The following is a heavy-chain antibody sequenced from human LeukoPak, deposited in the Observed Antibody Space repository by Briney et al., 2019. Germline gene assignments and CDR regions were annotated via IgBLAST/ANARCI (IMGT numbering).Heavy chain of an antibody. CDR2: ISSSSSTI. D-gene: IGHD3-22*01. V-gene: IGHV3-48*04. CDR1: GFTFSSYS. Sequence: GGSLRLSCAASGFTFSSYSMNWVRQAPGKGLEWVSYISSSSSTIYYADSVKGRFTISRDNAKNSLYLQMNSLRAEDTAVYYCARDIYYDSSGYYGSVYWGQGTLVTVSS. J-gene: IGHJ4*02. CDR3: ARDIYYDSSGYYGSVY.